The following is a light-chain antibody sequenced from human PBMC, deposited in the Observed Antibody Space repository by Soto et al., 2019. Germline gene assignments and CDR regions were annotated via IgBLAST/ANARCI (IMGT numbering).Light chain of an antibody. J-gene: IGLJ3*02. CDR2: DVS. V-gene: IGLV2-11*01. CDR3: CSYAGSYTWV. Sequence: QSALTQPRSVSGSPGQSVTISCTGTSSDVGGYDYVSWYQQHPGKAPKLMIYDVSKRPSGVPDHFSGSKSGNTAFLTISGLQAEDEADYYCCSYAGSYTWVFGGGTQLTVL. CDR1: SSDVGGYDY.